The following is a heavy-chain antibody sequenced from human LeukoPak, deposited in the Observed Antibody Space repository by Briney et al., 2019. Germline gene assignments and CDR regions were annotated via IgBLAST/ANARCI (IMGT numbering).Heavy chain of an antibody. CDR1: GFTFSTYW. CDR3: ARAPSEIGGYYPEYFRH. J-gene: IGHJ1*01. V-gene: IGHV3-74*01. Sequence: GSLRLSCAASGFTFSTYWMHWVRQAPGKGLVWVSRIKSDGSTNYADSVKGRFTISRDNARNTVSLQMNSLRPEDTGVYYCARAPSEIGGYYPEYFRHWGQGTLVTVSS. CDR2: IKSDGST. D-gene: IGHD3-22*01.